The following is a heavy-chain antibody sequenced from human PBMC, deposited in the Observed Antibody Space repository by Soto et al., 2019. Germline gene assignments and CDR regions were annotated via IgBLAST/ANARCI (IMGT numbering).Heavy chain of an antibody. Sequence: QVQLVESGGGVVQSGRSLRLSCAASGFTFSSYGIQWVRQAPGKGLEWVALISDDGSNKYYADSVKGRFTTSRDNSKNTLYLQMNGLRPEDTAVYYCAKERYGQLWLEDYGLDVWGQGTTVTVSS. CDR1: GFTFSSYG. CDR2: ISDDGSNK. CDR3: AKERYGQLWLEDYGLDV. D-gene: IGHD3-10*01. J-gene: IGHJ6*02. V-gene: IGHV3-30*18.